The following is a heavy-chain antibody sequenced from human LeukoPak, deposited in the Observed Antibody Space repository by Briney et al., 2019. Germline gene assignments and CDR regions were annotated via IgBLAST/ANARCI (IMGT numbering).Heavy chain of an antibody. CDR1: GFTFSNYL. V-gene: IGHV3-7*01. D-gene: IGHD5-12*01. J-gene: IGHJ5*02. CDR2: IKKDGSSK. Sequence: GGSLSLSCVGSGFTFSNYLMSWVRQAPGEGLEWVANIKKDGSSKNYVDSVKGRFTISRDNAKNSLYLQVNSLRAEDTAVYYCARLVATIYGWFDPWGQGTLVTVSS. CDR3: ARLVATIYGWFDP.